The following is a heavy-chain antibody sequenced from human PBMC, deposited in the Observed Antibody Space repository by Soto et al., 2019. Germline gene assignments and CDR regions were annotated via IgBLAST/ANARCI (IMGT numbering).Heavy chain of an antibody. CDR3: ARQHPPARYYSYYYGIGV. V-gene: IGHV5-10-1*01. Sequence: GESLKISCKGSGYSFTSYWISWVRQMPGKGLEWMGRIDPSDSYTNYSPSFQGHVTISADKSISTAYLQWSSLKASDTAMYYCARQHPPARYYSYYYGIGVWGQGTTVTVPS. CDR1: GYSFTSYW. J-gene: IGHJ6*02. CDR2: IDPSDSYT.